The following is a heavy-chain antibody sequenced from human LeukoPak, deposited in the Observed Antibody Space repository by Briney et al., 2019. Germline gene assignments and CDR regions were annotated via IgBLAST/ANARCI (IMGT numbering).Heavy chain of an antibody. CDR3: AIAVAGTDRKGYFDY. CDR1: GGSFSGYY. D-gene: IGHD6-19*01. J-gene: IGHJ4*02. CDR2: INHSGST. Sequence: SETLSLTCAVYGGSFSGYYWSWIRQPPGKGLEWIGEINHSGSTNYNPSLKSRVTISVDTSKNQFSLKLSSVTAADTAVYYCAIAVAGTDRKGYFDYWGQGTLVTVSS. V-gene: IGHV4-34*01.